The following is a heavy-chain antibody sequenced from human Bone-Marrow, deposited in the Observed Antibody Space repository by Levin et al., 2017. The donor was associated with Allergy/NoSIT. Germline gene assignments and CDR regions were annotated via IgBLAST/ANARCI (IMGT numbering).Heavy chain of an antibody. CDR1: GYTFTSYD. V-gene: IGHV1-8*01. Sequence: GESLKISCKASGYTFTSYDINWVRQATGQGLEWMGWMNPNSGNTGYAQKFQGRVTMTRNTSISTAYMELSSLRSEDTAVYYCARVGGISSSRLDFDYWGQGTLVTVSS. J-gene: IGHJ4*02. D-gene: IGHD6-13*01. CDR2: MNPNSGNT. CDR3: ARVGGISSSRLDFDY.